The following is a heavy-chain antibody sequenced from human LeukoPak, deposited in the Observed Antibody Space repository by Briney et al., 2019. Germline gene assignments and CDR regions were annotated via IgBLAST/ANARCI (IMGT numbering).Heavy chain of an antibody. Sequence: ASVKVSCKASGYTFTGYYIHWVRQAPGQGLEWMGRINPNTGGTDYAQKFQGRVTMTRDTSITTAYMELSRLTSDDTAIYYCAKVPPSITAAGNRLGPWGQGALVTVSS. V-gene: IGHV1-2*06. J-gene: IGHJ5*02. CDR3: AKVPPSITAAGNRLGP. CDR2: INPNTGGT. CDR1: GYTFTGYY. D-gene: IGHD6-13*01.